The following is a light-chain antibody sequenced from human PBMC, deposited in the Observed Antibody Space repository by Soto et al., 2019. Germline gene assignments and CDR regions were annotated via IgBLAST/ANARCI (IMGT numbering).Light chain of an antibody. Sequence: EIVMTQSPATLSVSPGERATLSCRASRSVNINLAWYQHKPGQAPRLLIYGASARATGIPGRFSGSESGTEFTFTISSLQSESSAVYFCHQYQNWRSLTFGRGTKVDI. J-gene: IGKJ4*01. CDR3: HQYQNWRSLT. CDR2: GAS. V-gene: IGKV3-15*01. CDR1: RSVNIN.